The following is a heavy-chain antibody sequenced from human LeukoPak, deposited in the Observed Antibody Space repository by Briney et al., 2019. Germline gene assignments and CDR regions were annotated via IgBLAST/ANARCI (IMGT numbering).Heavy chain of an antibody. Sequence: PSDTLSLTCTLSCRSISSYYWICIPHPPGRGLEWIWFIYYSGSTNYNPTLKSQVTISVDTSKNQLSLKLSSVTAADTAVYYCARGRREYSTPLDCWGQGTLVTVSS. V-gene: IGHV4-59*07. CDR1: CRSISSYY. D-gene: IGHD4-11*01. J-gene: IGHJ4*02. CDR2: IYYSGST. CDR3: ARGRREYSTPLDC.